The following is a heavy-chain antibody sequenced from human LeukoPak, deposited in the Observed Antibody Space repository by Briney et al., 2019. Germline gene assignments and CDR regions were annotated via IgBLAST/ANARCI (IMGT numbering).Heavy chain of an antibody. CDR3: TYWAGTADGFNGPFDF. J-gene: IGHJ4*02. CDR2: ISTSGRTI. V-gene: IGHV3-48*01. D-gene: IGHD6-13*01. Sequence: QPGGSLRLSCAASGFTFSSYSMNWVRQAPGTGLEWISDISTSGRTIYYANSVKGRFTISRDNAKNSLYLQMNSLRAEDTAVYYCTYWAGTADGFNGPFDFWGQGTLVTVSS. CDR1: GFTFSSYS.